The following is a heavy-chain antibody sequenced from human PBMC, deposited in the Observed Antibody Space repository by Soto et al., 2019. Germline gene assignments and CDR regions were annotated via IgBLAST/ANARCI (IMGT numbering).Heavy chain of an antibody. CDR2: IYYSGST. D-gene: IGHD3-10*01. J-gene: IGHJ4*02. CDR1: GGSISSYY. Sequence: QVQLQESGPGLVKPSETLSLTCTVSGGSISSYYWSWIRQPPGKGLEWIGYIYYSGSTNYNPSLKSRVTISVDTSTNKFSLKLSSVTAADTAVYYCARNYGPGDTFDYWGQGTLVTVSS. CDR3: ARNYGPGDTFDY. V-gene: IGHV4-59*08.